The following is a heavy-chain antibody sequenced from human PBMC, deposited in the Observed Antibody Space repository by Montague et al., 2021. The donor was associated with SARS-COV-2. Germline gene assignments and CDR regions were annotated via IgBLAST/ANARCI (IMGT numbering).Heavy chain of an antibody. CDR1: GGSISSYY. CDR2: ISYSGST. V-gene: IGHV4-59*01. Sequence: SETRSLTCTVSGGSISSYYWSWIRQPPGRGLQWIGYISYSGSTNYNPSLKSRVTISVDTSKNHFTLRLSSVTAADTAIYFCARDRFDFGAGRQGTIDFWGQGTLVTVSS. D-gene: IGHD3-10*01. J-gene: IGHJ4*02. CDR3: ARDRFDFGAGRQGTIDF.